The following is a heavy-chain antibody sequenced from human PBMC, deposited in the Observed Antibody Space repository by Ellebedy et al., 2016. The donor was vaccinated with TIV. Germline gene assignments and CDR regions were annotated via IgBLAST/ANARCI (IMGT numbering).Heavy chain of an antibody. J-gene: IGHJ4*02. CDR1: GYTFTNYD. CDR2: MNPNSGYT. V-gene: IGHV1-8*01. Sequence: AASVKVSCKASGYTFTNYDINWVRQAAGLGLEWMGWMNPNSGYTGSAQEFQGRVTMTRDTSTDTAYMELSSLRAEDTAVYYCARDCGSYGNCMGDYWGQGTLVTVSS. D-gene: IGHD1-26*01. CDR3: ARDCGSYGNCMGDY.